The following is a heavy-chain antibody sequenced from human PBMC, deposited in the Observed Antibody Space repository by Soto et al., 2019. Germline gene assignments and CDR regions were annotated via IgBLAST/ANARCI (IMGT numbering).Heavy chain of an antibody. V-gene: IGHV2-5*02. CDR3: ARKTLWFGEVAFDF. J-gene: IGHJ4*02. Sequence: QITLKESGPTLVKPTQTLTLTCTFSGFSLSTSGVGVGWIRQPPGKALEWLALIYWDDDERYSPSLKSRLTITKDSSKDQVVLTMTNMDPVDTATYYCARKTLWFGEVAFDFWGQGTLVTVSS. CDR1: GFSLSTSGVG. D-gene: IGHD3-10*01. CDR2: IYWDDDE.